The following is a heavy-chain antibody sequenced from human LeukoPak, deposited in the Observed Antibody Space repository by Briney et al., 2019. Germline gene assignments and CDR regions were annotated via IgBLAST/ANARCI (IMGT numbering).Heavy chain of an antibody. CDR1: GFTFTNYW. D-gene: IGHD2-15*01. CDR3: ARGGPGSFDK. Sequence: GGLRLSCAASGFTFTNYWMHWVRQAPGKVLVWVSRIHSDGIGTTYADSVKGRLTISRDNATKTVYLQMNSLRADDTAVYYCARGGPGSFDKWGQGILVTVSS. J-gene: IGHJ4*02. V-gene: IGHV3-74*01. CDR2: IHSDGIGT.